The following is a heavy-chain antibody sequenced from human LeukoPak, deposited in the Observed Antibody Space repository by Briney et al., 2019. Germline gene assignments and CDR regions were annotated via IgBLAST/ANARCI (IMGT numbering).Heavy chain of an antibody. CDR2: IRSKAYGGTT. CDR3: TRGDLEIGVPH. V-gene: IGHV3-49*04. J-gene: IGHJ4*02. CDR1: GFTFGDYA. Sequence: GGSLRLSCTASGFTFGDYAMSWVRQAPGKGLEWVGFIRSKAYGGTTEYAASVKGRFTISRDDSKSIAYLQMNSLKTEDTAVYYCTRGDLEIGVPHWGQGTLVTVSS. D-gene: IGHD2-8*01.